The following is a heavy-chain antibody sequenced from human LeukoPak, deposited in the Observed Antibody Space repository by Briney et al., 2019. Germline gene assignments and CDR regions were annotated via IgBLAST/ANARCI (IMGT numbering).Heavy chain of an antibody. CDR3: AKGRGTTVTSAANY. CDR1: GFIFSSYA. D-gene: IGHD4-17*01. Sequence: AGGSLRLSCAASGFIFSSYAMSWVRQAPGKGLEWVSTISGTNDNTYYADSVKDRFTISRDNSKNALSLQMNSLRAEDTAVYYCAKGRGTTVTSAANYWGQGTLVTVSS. J-gene: IGHJ4*02. CDR2: ISGTNDNT. V-gene: IGHV3-23*01.